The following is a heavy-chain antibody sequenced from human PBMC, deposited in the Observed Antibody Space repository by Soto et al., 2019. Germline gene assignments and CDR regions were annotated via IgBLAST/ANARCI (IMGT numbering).Heavy chain of an antibody. J-gene: IGHJ4*02. Sequence: SETLSLTCAVSSGSISSSNWWSWVRQPPGKGLEWIGEIYHSGSTNYNPSLKSRVTISVDKSKNQFSLKLSSVTAADTAVYYCGRTSGSYRFDYWGQGTLVTVSS. CDR1: SGSISSSNW. V-gene: IGHV4-4*02. D-gene: IGHD1-26*01. CDR2: IYHSGST. CDR3: GRTSGSYRFDY.